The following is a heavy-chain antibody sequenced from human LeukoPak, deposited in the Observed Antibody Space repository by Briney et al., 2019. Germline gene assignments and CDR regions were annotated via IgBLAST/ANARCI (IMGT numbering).Heavy chain of an antibody. V-gene: IGHV1-8*01. Sequence: GASVTVSRKASGYTFTSYDINWVRQATGQGLEWMGWMNPNSANTGYAQKFQGRVTMTRNTSISTAYMELSSLRSEDTAVYYCARVTYYDFWSGYANYLGYWGQGTLVTVSS. D-gene: IGHD3-3*01. J-gene: IGHJ4*02. CDR1: GYTFTSYD. CDR3: ARVTYYDFWSGYANYLGY. CDR2: MNPNSANT.